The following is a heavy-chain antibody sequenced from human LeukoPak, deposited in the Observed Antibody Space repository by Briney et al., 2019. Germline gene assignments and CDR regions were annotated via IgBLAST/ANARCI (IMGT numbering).Heavy chain of an antibody. CDR3: AKANCGSECFNIMDV. V-gene: IGHV3-23*01. CDR2: ISGSTGRI. CDR1: GFTSINFA. Sequence: GGSLRLSWAASGFTSINFAMNWVRHAPGKGLECVLCISGSTGRIYYADSVKGRFTISRDDSKNTVYLEMSSLRAEDSALFFCAKANCGSECFNIMDVGGQGTMVTVSS. D-gene: IGHD6-25*01. J-gene: IGHJ6*02.